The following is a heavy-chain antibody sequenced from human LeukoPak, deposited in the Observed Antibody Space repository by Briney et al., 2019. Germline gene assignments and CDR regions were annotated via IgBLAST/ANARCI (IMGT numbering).Heavy chain of an antibody. CDR3: AKTGGAYGYYGMDV. Sequence: GGSLRLSCAASGFTFSSYAMGWVRQAPVKGLEWVSANSGSGGSTYYADSVKGRFTISRDNSKNTLYLQMNSLRAEDTAVYYCAKTGGAYGYYGMDVWGQGTTVTVSS. CDR2: NSGSGGST. J-gene: IGHJ6*02. V-gene: IGHV3-23*01. CDR1: GFTFSSYA. D-gene: IGHD4-17*01.